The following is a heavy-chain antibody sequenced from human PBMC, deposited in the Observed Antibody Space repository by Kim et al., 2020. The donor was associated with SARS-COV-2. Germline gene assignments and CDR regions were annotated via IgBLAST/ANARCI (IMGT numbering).Heavy chain of an antibody. J-gene: IGHJ6*02. V-gene: IGHV4-34*01. CDR3: ARRTVTPYYYYYYGMDV. D-gene: IGHD4-17*01. Sequence: LQSRVTISVDTSKNQFSLKLSSVTAADTAVYYCARRTVTPYYYYYYGMDVWGQGTTVTVSS.